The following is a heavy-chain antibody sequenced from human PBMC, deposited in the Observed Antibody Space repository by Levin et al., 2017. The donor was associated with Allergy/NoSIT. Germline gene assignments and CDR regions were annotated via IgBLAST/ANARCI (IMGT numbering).Heavy chain of an antibody. Sequence: LRLSCAVSGGSISSGGYSWSWIRQPPGKGLEWIGNIYLSGSTNDNPSLKSRVTMSVDRSKNQFSLKLSYVTAADTSVYYCAKVAGYSYGYYFDYWGPGTLVTVSS. V-gene: IGHV4-30-2*01. CDR1: GGSISSGGYS. CDR2: IYLSGST. J-gene: IGHJ4*02. D-gene: IGHD5-18*01. CDR3: AKVAGYSYGYYFDY.